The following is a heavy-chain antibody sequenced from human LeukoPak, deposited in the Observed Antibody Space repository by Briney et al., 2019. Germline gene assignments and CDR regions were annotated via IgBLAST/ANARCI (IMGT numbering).Heavy chain of an antibody. CDR3: ARQLPAAGDAFDI. D-gene: IGHD2-2*01. V-gene: IGHV1-69*05. CDR2: IIPIFGTA. J-gene: IGHJ3*02. CDR1: GGTFSSYA. Sequence: ASVKVSCKASGGTFSSYAISWVRQAPGQGLEWMGGIIPIFGTANYAQKFQGRVTITTDESTSTAYMELSSLRSEDTAVYYCARQLPAAGDAFDIWGQGTMVTVSS.